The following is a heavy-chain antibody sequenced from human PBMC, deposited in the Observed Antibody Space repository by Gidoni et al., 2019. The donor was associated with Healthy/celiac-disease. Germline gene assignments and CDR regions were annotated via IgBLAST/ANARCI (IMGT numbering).Heavy chain of an antibody. D-gene: IGHD2-21*02. CDR3: ARLPSYCGGDCYPDY. Sequence: QVQLVQSGAEVKKPGASVKVSCKASGYTFTSYYMPWVRQAPGQGLEWMGIINPSGGSTSYAQKFQGRVTMTRDTSTSTVYMELSSLRSEDTAVYYCARLPSYCGGDCYPDYWGQGTLVTVSS. CDR2: INPSGGST. CDR1: GYTFTSYY. V-gene: IGHV1-46*01. J-gene: IGHJ4*02.